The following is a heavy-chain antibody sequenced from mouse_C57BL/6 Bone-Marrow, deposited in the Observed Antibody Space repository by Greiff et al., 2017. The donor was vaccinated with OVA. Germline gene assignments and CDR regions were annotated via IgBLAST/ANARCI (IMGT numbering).Heavy chain of an antibody. J-gene: IGHJ1*03. CDR1: GYTFTDYN. Sequence: VQLQQSGPELVKPGASVKIPCKASGYTFTDYNMDWVKQSHGKSLEWIGDINPNNGGTIYNQKFKGKATLTVDKSSSTAYMELRSLTSEDTAVYYCARSYGNYVRWYVDVWGTGTTVTVSS. V-gene: IGHV1-18*01. CDR2: INPNNGGT. CDR3: ARSYGNYVRWYVDV. D-gene: IGHD2-1*01.